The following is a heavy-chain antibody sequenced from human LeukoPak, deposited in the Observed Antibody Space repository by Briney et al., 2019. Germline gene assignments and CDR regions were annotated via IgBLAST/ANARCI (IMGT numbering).Heavy chain of an antibody. CDR2: INPNTGGT. D-gene: IGHD2-15*01. CDR3: ALGCSDNSCYRWATNV. V-gene: IGHV1-2*02. Sequence: AASVKVSCKASGYTFTVYYMHWVRQAPGQGLEWMGWINPNTGGTSYAQKFQGRVTMTRDTSIITAYMELSRLRSDDTAVYYCALGCSDNSCYRWATNVWGQGTTVTVSS. CDR1: GYTFTVYY. J-gene: IGHJ6*02.